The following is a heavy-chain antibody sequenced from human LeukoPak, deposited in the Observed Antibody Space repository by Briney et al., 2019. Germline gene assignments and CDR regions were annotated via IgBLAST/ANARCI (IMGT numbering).Heavy chain of an antibody. CDR1: GFTFSSYS. D-gene: IGHD3-3*01. V-gene: IGHV3-23*01. CDR3: AKLYDFWMEEGDY. Sequence: GGSLRLSCAASGFTFSSYSMNWVRQAPGKGLEWVSAISGSGGSTYYADSVKGRFTISRDNSKNTLYLQMNSLRAEDTAVYYCAKLYDFWMEEGDYWGQGTLVTVSS. J-gene: IGHJ4*02. CDR2: ISGSGGST.